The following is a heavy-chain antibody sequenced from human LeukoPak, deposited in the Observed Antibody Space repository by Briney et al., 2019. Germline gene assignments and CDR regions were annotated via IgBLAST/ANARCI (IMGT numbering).Heavy chain of an antibody. Sequence: ASVKVPCKVSGYTLTELSMHWVRQAPGKGLEWMGGFDPEDGETIYAQKFQGRVTMTEDTSTDTAYMELSSLRSEDTAVYYCATSSSWYSGGDPNDYWGQGTLVTVSS. J-gene: IGHJ4*02. D-gene: IGHD6-13*01. CDR3: ATSSSWYSGGDPNDY. CDR1: GYTLTELS. CDR2: FDPEDGET. V-gene: IGHV1-24*01.